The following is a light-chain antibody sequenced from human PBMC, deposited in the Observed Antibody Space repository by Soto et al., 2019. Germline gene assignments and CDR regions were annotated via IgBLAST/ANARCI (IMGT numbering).Light chain of an antibody. Sequence: EFVLAQSPGTLSLSPGERATLSCRASQSVTNSFLAWYQQKPGHAPRLLIYGASRRAYGIPDRFTGSGSGTEFTLNISRLEPEYFGGDYWQQYVSSPWAFGQGTKVEI. CDR1: QSVTNSF. CDR2: GAS. V-gene: IGKV3-20*01. J-gene: IGKJ1*01. CDR3: QQYVSSPWA.